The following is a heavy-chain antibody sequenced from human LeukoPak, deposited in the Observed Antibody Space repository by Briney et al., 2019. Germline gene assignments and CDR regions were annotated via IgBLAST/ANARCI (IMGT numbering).Heavy chain of an antibody. J-gene: IGHJ6*03. V-gene: IGHV4-4*02. Sequence: PSETLSLTCTVSGGSISSSNWWSWVRPPPGKGLEWIGEIYHSGNTNYNPSLKSRVTISVDTSKNQFSLKLSSVTAADTAVYYCARGGLNYMDVWGKGTTVTVSS. CDR1: GGSISSSNW. CDR2: IYHSGNT. CDR3: ARGGLNYMDV.